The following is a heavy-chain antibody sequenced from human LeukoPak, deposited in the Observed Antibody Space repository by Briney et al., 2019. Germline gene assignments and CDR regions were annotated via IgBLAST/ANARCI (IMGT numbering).Heavy chain of an antibody. J-gene: IGHJ4*02. CDR3: ARGPRWQPTDY. V-gene: IGHV4-59*12. Sequence: PSETLPLTCTVSGGSISSYYWSWIRQPPGKGLEWIGYIYYSGSTNYNPSLKSRVTISVDTSKNQFSLKLSSVTAADTAVYYCARGPRWQPTDYWGQGTLVTVSS. D-gene: IGHD4-23*01. CDR1: GGSISSYY. CDR2: IYYSGST.